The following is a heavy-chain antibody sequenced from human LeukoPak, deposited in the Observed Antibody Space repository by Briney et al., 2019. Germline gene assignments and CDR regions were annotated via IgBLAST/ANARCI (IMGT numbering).Heavy chain of an antibody. V-gene: IGHV5-51*01. CDR1: GYSFTSYW. CDR2: IYPGDSDT. J-gene: IGHJ4*02. D-gene: IGHD3-22*01. Sequence: GEALQISCKGSGYSFTSYWIGWVRQLPGKGLEWMGIIYPGDSDTRYSPSSQGQVTISADKSISTAYLQWSSLKASDTAMYYCARPGFYDSSGYYYVDYWGQGTLVTVSS. CDR3: ARPGFYDSSGYYYVDY.